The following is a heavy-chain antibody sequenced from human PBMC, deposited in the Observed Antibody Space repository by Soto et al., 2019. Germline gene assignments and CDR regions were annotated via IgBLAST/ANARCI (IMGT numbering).Heavy chain of an antibody. Sequence: SLRLSCAASGFTFSSYSXNWVRQAPGEGLEWISYISTTSSSIYYADSVKGRFTISRDNAKNSLFLQMNSLRDEDTAVYYCARKGVAFDYWGQGALVTVSS. CDR3: ARKGVAFDY. J-gene: IGHJ4*02. V-gene: IGHV3-48*02. D-gene: IGHD3-3*01. CDR1: GFTFSSYS. CDR2: ISTTSSSI.